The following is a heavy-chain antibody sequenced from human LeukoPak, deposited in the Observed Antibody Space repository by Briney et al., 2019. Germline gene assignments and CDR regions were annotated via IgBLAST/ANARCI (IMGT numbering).Heavy chain of an antibody. CDR1: GGSISSSNYY. CDR3: ARDGTV. J-gene: IGHJ4*02. D-gene: IGHD3/OR15-3a*01. CDR2: IYYSGST. V-gene: IGHV4-61*01. Sequence: SETLSLTCTVSGGSISSSNYYWSWIRQPPGKGLEWIGYIYYSGSTNYNPSLKSRVTISVDTSKNQFSLKLSSVTAADTAVYYCARDGTVWGQGTLVTVSS.